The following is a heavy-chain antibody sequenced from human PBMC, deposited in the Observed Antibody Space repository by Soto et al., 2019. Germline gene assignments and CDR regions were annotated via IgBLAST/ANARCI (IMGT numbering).Heavy chain of an antibody. CDR1: GGSISSGGYY. V-gene: IGHV4-31*03. J-gene: IGHJ5*02. D-gene: IGHD2-2*01. Sequence: QVQLQESGPGLVKPSQTLSLTCTVSGGSISSGGYYLSWISQHPGKGLEWIGYIYYSGSTYYTPYPKNRVIISVDAAKNQSSRKDSSVTAAETAVYYCARGLGYCSRASCYLWFGAWGQGILLAVAS. CDR2: IYYSGST. CDR3: ARGLGYCSRASCYLWFGA.